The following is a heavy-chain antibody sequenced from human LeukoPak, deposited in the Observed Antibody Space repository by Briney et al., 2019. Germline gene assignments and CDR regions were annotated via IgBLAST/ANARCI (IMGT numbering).Heavy chain of an antibody. J-gene: IGHJ4*02. CDR1: GHTLTEFS. Sequence: ASAKVSCKVSGHTLTEFSMEWVRQAPGKGLEWMGGFDPERGETIYAQKFQGRITMTEDTSTDTAYMELSSLTSEDAAVYYCATGSIVYDYWGQGTLVTVSS. CDR3: ATGSIVYDY. CDR2: FDPERGET. D-gene: IGHD2-21*01. V-gene: IGHV1-24*01.